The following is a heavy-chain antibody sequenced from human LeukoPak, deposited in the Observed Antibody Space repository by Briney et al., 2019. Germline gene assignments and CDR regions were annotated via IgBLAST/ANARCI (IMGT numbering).Heavy chain of an antibody. CDR3: ATIKRGSIFGYFDF. J-gene: IGHJ4*02. CDR1: GGSTSSHY. CDR2: LFDSVNT. D-gene: IGHD5-18*01. V-gene: IGHV4-59*11. Sequence: PSETLSLTCTVSGGSTSSHYWSWIRQPPGKGLEWIAYLFDSVNTKDNPSLQSRLTLSADTSKNQFSLRLSSVTAADTAVYYCATIKRGSIFGYFDFWGQGIKVTVSS.